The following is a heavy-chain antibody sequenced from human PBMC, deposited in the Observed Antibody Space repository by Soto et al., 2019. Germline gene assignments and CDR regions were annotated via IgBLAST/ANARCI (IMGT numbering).Heavy chain of an antibody. J-gene: IGHJ4*02. Sequence: EVQLLESGGGLVQPGGSLRLSCAASGFTFSSYAMRWVRQAPVKGLEWVSAISGSGGSTYYADSVKGRFTISRDNYKHTLYLQMNSLRAEDPAVYYCARRGSGSYYDYWGQGTLVTVSS. D-gene: IGHD1-26*01. CDR3: ARRGSGSYYDY. V-gene: IGHV3-23*01. CDR2: ISGSGGST. CDR1: GFTFSSYA.